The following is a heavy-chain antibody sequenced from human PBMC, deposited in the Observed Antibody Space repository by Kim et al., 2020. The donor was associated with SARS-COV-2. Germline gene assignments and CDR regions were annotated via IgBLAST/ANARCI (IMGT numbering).Heavy chain of an antibody. Sequence: GGSLRLSCAVSGFIFTNYAMSWVRQAAGKGLEWVSGISASGDTTYYADSVKGRFTISRDNSKNMLYLQMNSLRAEDTAIYFCAKDRSSSSWYFDNWGQGTLVTISS. D-gene: IGHD6-13*01. CDR1: GFIFTNYA. J-gene: IGHJ4*02. CDR2: ISASGDTT. V-gene: IGHV3-23*01. CDR3: AKDRSSSSWYFDN.